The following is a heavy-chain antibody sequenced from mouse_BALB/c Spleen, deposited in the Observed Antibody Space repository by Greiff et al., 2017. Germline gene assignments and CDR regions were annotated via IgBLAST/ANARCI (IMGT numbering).Heavy chain of an antibody. CDR2: IWAGGSP. Sequence: QVQLKESGPGLVAPSQSLSITCTVSGFSLTSYGVHWVRQPPGKGLEWLGVIWAGGSPNYNSALMSRLSISKDNSKSQVFLKMNSLQTDDTAMYYCARVLPTMITTTGYYYAMDYWGQGTSVTVSS. CDR1: GFSLTSYG. CDR3: ARVLPTMITTTGYYYAMDY. D-gene: IGHD2-4*01. J-gene: IGHJ4*01. V-gene: IGHV2-9*02.